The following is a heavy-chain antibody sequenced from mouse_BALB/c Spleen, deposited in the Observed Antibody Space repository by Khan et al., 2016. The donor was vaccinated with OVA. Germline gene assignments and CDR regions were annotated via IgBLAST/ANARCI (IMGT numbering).Heavy chain of an antibody. V-gene: IGHV9-3*02. D-gene: IGHD2-3*01. CDR1: GYTFTNYG. J-gene: IGHJ4*01. CDR2: ININTGEP. Sequence: QIQLVQSGPELKKPGETVKISCKASGYTFTNYGMNWVKQTPGKGLKWMGWININTGEPTYAEEFKGRFAFSLDTSASTAYLQINNIKTEDTATYFCARRRWLLPSMDYWGQGTSVTVSS. CDR3: ARRRWLLPSMDY.